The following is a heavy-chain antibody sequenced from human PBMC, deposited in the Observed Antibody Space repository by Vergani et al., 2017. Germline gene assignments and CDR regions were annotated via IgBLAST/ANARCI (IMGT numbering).Heavy chain of an antibody. Sequence: QVQMQESGPGLVKPPGTLSRTCAVSGDSISRNNGWTWVRQPPGKGLEWIGEICHTEDTQYSPSLKSRVTVSVDESRNLFSLRLNSVTAADTAVYYCSTIGYRRWGYYFDYWGQGILVTVSS. CDR2: ICHTEDT. CDR3: STIGYRRWGYYFDY. V-gene: IGHV4-4*03. CDR1: GDSISRNNG. D-gene: IGHD2-2*02. J-gene: IGHJ4*02.